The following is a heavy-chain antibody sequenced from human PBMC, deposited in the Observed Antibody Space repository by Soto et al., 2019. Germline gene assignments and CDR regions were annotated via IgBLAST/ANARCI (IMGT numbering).Heavy chain of an antibody. D-gene: IGHD1-26*01. J-gene: IGHJ4*02. V-gene: IGHV3-23*01. CDR3: ARRGSGSYCDY. CDR1: GFTFSSYA. CDR2: ISGSGDST. Sequence: EVQLLESGGGLVQPGGSLRLSCAASGFTFSSYAMRWVRQAPGKGLEWVSAISGSGDSTYYAASVKGRFTVSRDTSKNTLYLQMNSLRAEDTAVYYCARRGSGSYCDYWGQGTLVTVSS.